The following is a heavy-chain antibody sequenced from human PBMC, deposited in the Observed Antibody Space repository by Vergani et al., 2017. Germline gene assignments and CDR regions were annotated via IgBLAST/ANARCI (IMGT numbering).Heavy chain of an antibody. V-gene: IGHV4-30-4*01. CDR3: ARVSRDYNYYYDMDV. CDR1: GSSISSGGFY. J-gene: IGHJ6*03. Sequence: QVQLQESGPGLVKPSQILSLTCTVSGSSISSGGFYWSWIRQPPGKGLEWIGYIYYSENTYYNPSLKSRVTMSVDTSKKQFSLKLTSMTAADTAVYYCARVSRDYNYYYDMDVWGKGTTVTVSS. CDR2: IYYSENT.